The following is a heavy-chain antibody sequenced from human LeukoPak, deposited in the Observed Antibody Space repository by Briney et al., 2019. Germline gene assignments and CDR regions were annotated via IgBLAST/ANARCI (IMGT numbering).Heavy chain of an antibody. CDR2: VRDDGSNK. V-gene: IGHV3-30*02. Sequence: PGGSLRLSCAASGFTFSSYGMHWVRQAPGKGLEWVAFVRDDGSNKYYADVKGRFTISRDNSKNTLYLQMNSLRAEDTAVYYCAKDVEGLWWFGGSVYYYYYMDVWGKGTTVTVSS. J-gene: IGHJ6*03. CDR3: AKDVEGLWWFGGSVYYYYYMDV. D-gene: IGHD3-10*01. CDR1: GFTFSSYG.